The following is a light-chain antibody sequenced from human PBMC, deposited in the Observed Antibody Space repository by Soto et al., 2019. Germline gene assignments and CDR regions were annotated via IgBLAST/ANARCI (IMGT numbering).Light chain of an antibody. CDR3: QHYNSYWT. Sequence: DIQMTQSPSTLSASVGDRVTITCRASQSISSWLAWYQQKPGKAPKLLIYKASSLESGVPSRFSGSGSGTEFTLTISSLRPDDFATYYCQHYNSYWTFGQGTKVEIK. CDR2: KAS. CDR1: QSISSW. V-gene: IGKV1-5*03. J-gene: IGKJ1*01.